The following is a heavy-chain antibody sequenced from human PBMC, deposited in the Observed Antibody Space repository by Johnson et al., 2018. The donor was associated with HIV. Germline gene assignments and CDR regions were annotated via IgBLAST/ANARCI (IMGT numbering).Heavy chain of an antibody. CDR3: ARDHLWRSHAFDI. J-gene: IGHJ3*02. Sequence: VQLVESGGGLIQPGGSLRLSCAASVFTVSSNYMSWVRQAPGKGLEWVSVIYSGGSTDYADSAKGQFTISRDNSKNTLYLQMNSLRAEDTAVFYGARDHLWRSHAFDIWGQGTMVTVSS. V-gene: IGHV3-53*01. D-gene: IGHD3-3*02. CDR1: VFTVSSNY. CDR2: IYSGGST.